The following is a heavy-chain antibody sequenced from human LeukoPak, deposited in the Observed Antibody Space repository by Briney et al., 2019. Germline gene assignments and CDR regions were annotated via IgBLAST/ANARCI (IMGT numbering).Heavy chain of an antibody. CDR2: INHEESEK. J-gene: IGHJ4*02. CDR3: TRRLDD. D-gene: IGHD3-16*01. CDR1: GFSFNSDW. V-gene: IGHV3-7*01. Sequence: GGSLRLSCAASGFSFNSDWMDWVRQAPGKGLEWVANINHEESEKNYLGPVKGRFTNSRDNAQNSLHLQMNGLRVEDTAVYYCTRRLDDWGQGTLVTVSS.